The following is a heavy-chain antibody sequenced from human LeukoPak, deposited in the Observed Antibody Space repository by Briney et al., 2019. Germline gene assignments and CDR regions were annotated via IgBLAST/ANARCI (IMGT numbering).Heavy chain of an antibody. CDR3: ARGSKWAARAAY. CDR2: INHSGST. J-gene: IGHJ4*02. CDR1: GGSFSGYY. D-gene: IGHD6-6*01. Sequence: SETLSLTCAVYGGSFSGYYWSWIRQPPGKGLEWIGEINHSGSTNYNPSLKSRVTISVDTSKNQFSLKLSSVTAADTAVYYCARGSKWAARAAYWGQGTLVTVSS. V-gene: IGHV4-34*01.